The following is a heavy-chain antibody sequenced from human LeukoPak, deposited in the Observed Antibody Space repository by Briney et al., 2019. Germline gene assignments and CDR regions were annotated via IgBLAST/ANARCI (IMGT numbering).Heavy chain of an antibody. Sequence: PGGSLRLSCVASLVSSSAYIMSAGRQAPGGGLEWVSYISSSSSTIYYADSVKGRFTISRDNAKNSLYLQMNSLRDEDTAVYYCAGGDVSEGWADPWGQGTLVTVSS. CDR1: LVSSSAYI. D-gene: IGHD6-19*01. V-gene: IGHV3-48*02. J-gene: IGHJ5*02. CDR3: AGGDVSEGWADP. CDR2: ISSSSSTI.